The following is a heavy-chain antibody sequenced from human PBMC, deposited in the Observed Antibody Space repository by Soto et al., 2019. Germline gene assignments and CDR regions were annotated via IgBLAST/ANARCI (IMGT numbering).Heavy chain of an antibody. D-gene: IGHD3-22*01. V-gene: IGHV3-72*01. J-gene: IGHJ3*02. CDR3: AREYYDSSGPDAFDI. CDR2: TRNKANSYTT. CDR1: GFTFSDHY. Sequence: PGGSLRLSCAASGFTFSDHYMDWVRQAPGKGLEWVGRTRNKANSYTTEYAASVKGRFTISRDDSKNSLYLQMNSLKTEDTAVYYCAREYYDSSGPDAFDIWGQGTMVTVSS.